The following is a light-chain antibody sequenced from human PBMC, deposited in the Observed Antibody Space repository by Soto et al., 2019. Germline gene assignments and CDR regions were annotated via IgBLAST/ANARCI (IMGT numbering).Light chain of an antibody. CDR2: GAS. J-gene: IGKJ1*01. CDR3: QQYDSSLT. Sequence: EIVLTQSPGSLSLYPGERATLSCRASQSLSSTFFAWYQQRPGQAPRLLIYGASRRAPGIPDRFSGSASGTYFTLTISRLEPEDFAVYYCQQYDSSLTFGQGTQVEIK. V-gene: IGKV3-20*01. CDR1: QSLSSTF.